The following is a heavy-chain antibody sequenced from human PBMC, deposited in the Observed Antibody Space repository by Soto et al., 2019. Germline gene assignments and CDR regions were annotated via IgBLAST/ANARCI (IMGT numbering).Heavy chain of an antibody. D-gene: IGHD2-21*02. CDR3: ASAAVTAPDY. Sequence: GGSLRLSCAASGCTVSGKYMTWVRQAPGKGLEWVSVIYSGGDTYYADSVKGRFTISRDNSKNTLYLQMNSLRAEDTAVYYCASAAVTAPDYWGQGTPVTVSS. CDR1: GCTVSGKY. CDR2: IYSGGDT. J-gene: IGHJ4*02. V-gene: IGHV3-53*01.